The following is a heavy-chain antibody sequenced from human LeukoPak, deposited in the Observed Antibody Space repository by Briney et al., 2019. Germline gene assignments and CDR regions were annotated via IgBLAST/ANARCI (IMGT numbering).Heavy chain of an antibody. CDR3: ARGRRFQVVVVPAARKPLTPFDY. J-gene: IGHJ4*02. V-gene: IGHV4-38-2*02. Sequence: SETLSLTCTVSGYSISSGYYWGWIRQPPGKGLEWIGSIYYSGSTYYNPSLKSRVTISVDTSKNQFSLKLSSVTAADTAVYYCARGRRFQVVVVPAARKPLTPFDYWGQGTLVTVSS. CDR2: IYYSGST. D-gene: IGHD2-2*01. CDR1: GYSISSGYY.